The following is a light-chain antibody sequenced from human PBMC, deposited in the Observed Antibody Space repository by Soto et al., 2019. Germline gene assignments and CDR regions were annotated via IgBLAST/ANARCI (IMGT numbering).Light chain of an antibody. V-gene: IGLV2-8*01. J-gene: IGLJ2*01. Sequence: QSVLTQPPSASGSPGQSVTISCTGTSSDVGVYNYVSWYQQHPGKAPKLMIYEVNQRPSGVPDRFSGSKSGNTASLTVSGLQAEDEADYYCSSYAGSNNLVFGGGTKLTVL. CDR3: SSYAGSNNLV. CDR1: SSDVGVYNY. CDR2: EVN.